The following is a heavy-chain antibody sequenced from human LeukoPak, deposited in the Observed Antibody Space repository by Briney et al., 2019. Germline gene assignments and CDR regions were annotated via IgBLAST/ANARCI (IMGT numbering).Heavy chain of an antibody. CDR1: GGSISYHY. CDR3: ARVTCGGDCRAHYYYYYMDV. Sequence: SETLSLTCTVSGGSISYHYWSWIRQPAGKGLEWIGRIYTRGSTKYTPSLKSRVTMSVDTSKNQFSLKLSSVTAADTAVYYCARVTCGGDCRAHYYYYYMDVWGKGTTVTISS. V-gene: IGHV4-4*07. J-gene: IGHJ6*03. CDR2: IYTRGST. D-gene: IGHD2-21*02.